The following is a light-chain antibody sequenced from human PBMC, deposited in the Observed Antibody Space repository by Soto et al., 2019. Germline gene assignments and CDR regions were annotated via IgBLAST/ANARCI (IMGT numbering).Light chain of an antibody. J-gene: IGKJ1*01. CDR3: KQYYSYPRT. CDR2: DVS. Sequence: DIQMTQSPSTLSASVGERVTITCRASQSVSNWLAWYQQKPGKAPNLLIYDVSSLESGVPSRFSGSGSGTDFTLTISCLQSEDFATYYCKQYYSYPRTFGQGTKVDIK. CDR1: QSVSNW. V-gene: IGKV1-5*01.